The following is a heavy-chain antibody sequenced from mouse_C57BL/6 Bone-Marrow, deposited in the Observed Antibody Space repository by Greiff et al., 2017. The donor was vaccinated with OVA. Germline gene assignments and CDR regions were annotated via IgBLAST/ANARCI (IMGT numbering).Heavy chain of an antibody. Sequence: QVQLKESGAELAKPGASVKLSCKASGYTFTSYWMHWVKQRPGQGLEWIGYINPSSGYTKYNQKFKDQATLTAAKSSSTAYMQRSSLTYEDSAVYYCARDEDYYGYYAMDYWGQGTSVTVSS. CDR2: INPSSGYT. V-gene: IGHV1-7*01. CDR1: GYTFTSYW. J-gene: IGHJ4*01. CDR3: ARDEDYYGYYAMDY. D-gene: IGHD1-1*01.